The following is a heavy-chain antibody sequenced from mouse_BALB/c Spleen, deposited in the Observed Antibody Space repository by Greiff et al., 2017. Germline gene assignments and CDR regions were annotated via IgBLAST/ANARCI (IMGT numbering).Heavy chain of an antibody. CDR2: IYPGSGST. CDR3: ARLAYGNYVGY. CDR1: GYTFTDYV. J-gene: IGHJ2*01. D-gene: IGHD2-10*02. Sequence: VQLQQSGPELVKPGASVKMSCKASGYTFTDYVISWVKQRTGQGLEWIGEIYPGSGSTYYNEKFKGKATLTADKSSNTAYMQLSSLTSEDSAVYFCARLAYGNYVGYWGQGTTLTVSS. V-gene: IGHV1-77*01.